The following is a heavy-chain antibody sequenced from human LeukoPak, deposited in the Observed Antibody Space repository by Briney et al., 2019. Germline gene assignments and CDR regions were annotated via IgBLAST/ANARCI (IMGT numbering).Heavy chain of an antibody. Sequence: ASVKVSCKASGYTFTSYYMRWVRQAPGQGLEWMGIINPSGGSTSCAQKFQGRVTMTRDTSTSTVYMELSSLRSEDTAVYYCARVYGDYNWFDPWGQGTLVTVSS. CDR3: ARVYGDYNWFDP. J-gene: IGHJ5*02. V-gene: IGHV1-46*01. CDR1: GYTFTSYY. CDR2: INPSGGST. D-gene: IGHD2-21*02.